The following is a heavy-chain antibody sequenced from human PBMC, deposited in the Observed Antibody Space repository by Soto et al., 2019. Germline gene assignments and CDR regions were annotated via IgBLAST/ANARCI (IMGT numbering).Heavy chain of an antibody. CDR1: GYTFTSYA. CDR3: ARGASDILTGHMQD. CDR2: INAGNGNT. D-gene: IGHD3-9*01. Sequence: QVQLVQSGAEVKKPGASVKVSCKASGYTFTSYAMHWVRQAPGQRLEWMGWINAGNGNTKYSQKFQGRVTITRDTSASTAYMELSSLRSEDTAVYYCARGASDILTGHMQDWGQGTLVTVSS. V-gene: IGHV1-3*01. J-gene: IGHJ4*02.